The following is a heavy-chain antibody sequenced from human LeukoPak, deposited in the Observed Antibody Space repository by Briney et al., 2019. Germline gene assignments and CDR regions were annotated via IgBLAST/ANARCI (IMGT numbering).Heavy chain of an antibody. CDR3: ARLGSSGWTSDY. J-gene: IGHJ4*02. CDR2: ISGYNGNT. CDR1: GYTFTMYG. V-gene: IGHV1-18*01. D-gene: IGHD6-19*01. Sequence: SVKVSCKASGYTFTMYGISWVRQAPGQGLEWMGWISGYNGNTIYAHKLQGRVTMTTDTSTSTAYMELRSLRSDDTAVYYCARLGSSGWTSDYWGQGTLVTVSS.